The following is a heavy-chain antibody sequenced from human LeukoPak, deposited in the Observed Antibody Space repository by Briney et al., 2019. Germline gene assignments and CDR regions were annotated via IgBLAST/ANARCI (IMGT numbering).Heavy chain of an antibody. V-gene: IGHV3-11*01. D-gene: IGHD3-9*01. CDR3: ARDQLRYFDWLLSGLDAFDI. J-gene: IGHJ3*02. CDR1: GFTFSDYY. Sequence: PGGSLRLSCAASGFTFSDYYMSWIRQAPGKGLEWVSYISSSGSTIYYADSVKGRFTISRDNAKNSLYLQMNSLRAEDTAVYYSARDQLRYFDWLLSGLDAFDIWGQGTMVTVSS. CDR2: ISSSGSTI.